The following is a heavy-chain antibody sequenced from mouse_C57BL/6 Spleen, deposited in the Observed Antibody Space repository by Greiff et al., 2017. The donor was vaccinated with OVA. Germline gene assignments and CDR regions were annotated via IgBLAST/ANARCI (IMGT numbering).Heavy chain of an antibody. J-gene: IGHJ4*01. CDR3: ARGDWLRSYYYAMDY. V-gene: IGHV1-26*01. D-gene: IGHD1-1*01. Sequence: EVQLQQSGPELVKPGASVKISCKASGYTFTDYYMNWVKQSHGKSLEWIGDINPNNGGTSYNQKFKGKATLTVDKSSSTAYMELRSLTSEDAAVYYCARGDWLRSYYYAMDYWGQGTSVTVSS. CDR2: INPNNGGT. CDR1: GYTFTDYY.